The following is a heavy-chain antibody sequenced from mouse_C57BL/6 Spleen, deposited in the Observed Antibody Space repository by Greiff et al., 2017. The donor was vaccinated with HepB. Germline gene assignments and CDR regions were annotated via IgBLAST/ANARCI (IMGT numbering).Heavy chain of an antibody. CDR2: IDPSDSYT. CDR1: GYTFTSYW. Sequence: QVQLQQPGAELVRPGTSVKLSCKASGYTFTSYWMHWVKQRPGQGLEWIGVIDPSDSYTNYNQKFKGKATLTVDTSSSTAYMQLSSLTSEDSAVYYCATVVATDYWGQGTTLTVSS. D-gene: IGHD1-1*01. CDR3: ATVVATDY. V-gene: IGHV1-59*01. J-gene: IGHJ2*01.